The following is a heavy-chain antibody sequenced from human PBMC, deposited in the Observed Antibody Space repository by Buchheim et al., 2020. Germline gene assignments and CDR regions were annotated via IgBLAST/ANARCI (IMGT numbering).Heavy chain of an antibody. CDR3: ARVRGSKYPDY. CDR2: ISGGGGAI. D-gene: IGHD1-26*01. J-gene: IGHJ4*02. Sequence: QVQLVESGGDLVKPGGSLRLSCAASGFTFTDYYMTWFRQAPGKGLEWVSYISGGGGAIYYADSVKGRFTISSDSAKKSLYLQMNSLRDEDTAVYYCARVRGSKYPDYWGQGTL. V-gene: IGHV3-11*01. CDR1: GFTFTDYY.